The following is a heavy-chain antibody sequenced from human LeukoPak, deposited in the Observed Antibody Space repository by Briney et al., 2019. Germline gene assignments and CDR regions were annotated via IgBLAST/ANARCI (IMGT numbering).Heavy chain of an antibody. CDR2: INHSGST. CDR3: ARPASYSSGWYGSGAPFDP. J-gene: IGHJ5*02. D-gene: IGHD6-19*01. V-gene: IGHV4-34*01. CDR1: GFTFSTYS. Sequence: TGGSLRLSCAASGFTFSTYSMNWVRQPPGKGLEWIGEINHSGSTNYNPSLKSRVTISVDTPKNQFSLKLSSVTAADTAVYYCARPASYSSGWYGSGAPFDPWGQGTLVTVSS.